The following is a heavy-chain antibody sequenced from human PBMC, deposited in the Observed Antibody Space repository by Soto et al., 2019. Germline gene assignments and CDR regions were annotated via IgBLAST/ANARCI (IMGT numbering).Heavy chain of an antibody. D-gene: IGHD2-15*01. CDR2: IIPNLGIT. V-gene: IGHV1-69*08. CDR1: GGTLSSYT. CDR3: ARDKGYCSGASCPDFDY. Sequence: QVQLVQSGAEVKKPGSSVKVSCKASGGTLSSYTFSWVRQAPGQGLEWMGRIIPNLGITNYAQKLQGRITIIVDKSTSTAYMELSSLRSEDTAVYYCARDKGYCSGASCPDFDYWGQGTLVTVSS. J-gene: IGHJ4*02.